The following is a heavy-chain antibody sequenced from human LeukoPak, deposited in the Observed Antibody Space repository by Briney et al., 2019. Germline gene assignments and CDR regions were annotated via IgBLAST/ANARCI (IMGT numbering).Heavy chain of an antibody. V-gene: IGHV1-69*01. Sequence: ASVKVSCKASGGTFISYAISWVRQAPGKGLEWMGGIIPIFGTANYAQKFQGRDTITADESTSTAYMELSSLRSEDTAVYYCARDSLTYCGGDCYYYYYGMDVWGQGTTVTVSS. CDR2: IIPIFGTA. D-gene: IGHD2-21*02. CDR3: ARDSLTYCGGDCYYYYYGMDV. CDR1: GGTFISYA. J-gene: IGHJ6*02.